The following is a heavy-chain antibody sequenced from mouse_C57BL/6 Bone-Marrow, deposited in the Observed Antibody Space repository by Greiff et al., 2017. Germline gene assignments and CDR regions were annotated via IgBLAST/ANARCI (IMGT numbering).Heavy chain of an antibody. CDR3: ANGHYYAMDY. Sequence: VQLKQSGPELVKPGASVKLSCKASGYSFTGYYMNWVKQSPEKSLEWIGEINPSTGGTTYNQKFKAKATLTVDKSSSTAYMQLKSLTSEDSAVYYCANGHYYAMDYWGQGTSVTVSS. V-gene: IGHV1-42*01. CDR1: GYSFTGYY. CDR2: INPSTGGT. D-gene: IGHD1-2*01. J-gene: IGHJ4*01.